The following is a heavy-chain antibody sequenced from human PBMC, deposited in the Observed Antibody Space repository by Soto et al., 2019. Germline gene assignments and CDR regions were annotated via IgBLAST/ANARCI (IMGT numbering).Heavy chain of an antibody. CDR3: ASYGDKDAFDI. V-gene: IGHV1-3*01. CDR2: INAGNGNT. D-gene: IGHD4-17*01. CDR1: GYTFTSCA. J-gene: IGHJ3*02. Sequence: GASVAVSCTASGYTFTSCAMRWVRQAPGQRLEWMGWINAGNGNTKYSQKFQGRVTITRDTSASTAYMELSSLRSEDTAVYYCASYGDKDAFDIWGQGTMVTVSS.